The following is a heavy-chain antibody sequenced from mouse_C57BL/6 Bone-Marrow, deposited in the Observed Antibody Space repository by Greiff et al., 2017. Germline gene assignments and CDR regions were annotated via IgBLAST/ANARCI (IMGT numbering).Heavy chain of an antibody. J-gene: IGHJ4*01. CDR2: IWSGGST. CDR3: ARNYDYDTGYYAMDY. D-gene: IGHD2-4*01. CDR1: GFSLTSYG. Sequence: VKLVESGPGLVQPSQSLSITCTVSGFSLTSYGVHWVRQSPGKGLEWLGVIWSGGSTDYNAAFISRLSISKDNSKSQVFFKMNSQQADDTAIYYCARNYDYDTGYYAMDYWGQGTSVTVSS. V-gene: IGHV2-2*01.